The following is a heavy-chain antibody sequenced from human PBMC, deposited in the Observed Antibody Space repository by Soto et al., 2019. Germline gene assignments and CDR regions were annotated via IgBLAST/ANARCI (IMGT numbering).Heavy chain of an antibody. CDR1: GFVFSNYG. Sequence: QVQVVESGGGVVQPGRSLRLSCAASGFVFSNYGIHWVRQAPGKGLELVAFISNDGSKKYYGDSVKGRFTISRDNSENTVYLQMTSLRPDDTAVFYCARDVAMPSGLGLGYWGQGTLVTVSS. D-gene: IGHD6-19*01. CDR2: ISNDGSKK. V-gene: IGHV3-30*03. CDR3: ARDVAMPSGLGLGY. J-gene: IGHJ4*02.